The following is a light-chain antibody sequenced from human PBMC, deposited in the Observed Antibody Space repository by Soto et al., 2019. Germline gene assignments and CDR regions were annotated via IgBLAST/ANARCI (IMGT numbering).Light chain of an antibody. V-gene: IGLV3-21*02. CDR3: QVWDVSTVHYV. J-gene: IGLJ1*01. CDR2: DDS. Sequence: SYDLTQPPSMSVAPGQTARITCGGNNIGSKTVHWYQQKAGQAPVLVVYDDSDRPSGIPERFSGSNSGNTATLTISRVEAGDEADYYCQVWDVSTVHYVFGTGTKAPS. CDR1: NIGSKT.